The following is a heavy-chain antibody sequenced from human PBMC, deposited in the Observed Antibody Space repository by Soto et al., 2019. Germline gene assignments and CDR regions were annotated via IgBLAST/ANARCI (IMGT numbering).Heavy chain of an antibody. Sequence: QVQLVESGGGVVQPGRSLRLSCAASGFTFSSYAMHWVRQAPGKGLEWVAVISYDGSNKYYADSVKGRFTISRDNSKNALYLQMNSLRAEDTAVYYCARGIGENYYYYGMDVWGQGTTVTVSS. CDR3: ARGIGENYYYYGMDV. V-gene: IGHV3-30-3*01. CDR1: GFTFSSYA. J-gene: IGHJ6*02. D-gene: IGHD3-16*01. CDR2: ISYDGSNK.